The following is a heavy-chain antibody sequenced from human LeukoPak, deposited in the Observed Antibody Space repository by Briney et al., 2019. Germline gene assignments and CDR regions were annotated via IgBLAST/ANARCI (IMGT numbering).Heavy chain of an antibody. CDR1: GYSFTSYY. V-gene: IGHV1-46*01. CDR3: ARSSITMVRGGRNWFDP. J-gene: IGHJ5*02. D-gene: IGHD3-10*01. Sequence: ASVKLSCTAAGYSFTSYYMHWVRQPPGQGLERMGIINPSGGSTSYAQKFQGRVTMTRDTSISTVYMELSRLRSDDTAVYYCARSSITMVRGGRNWFDPWGQGTLVTVSS. CDR2: INPSGGST.